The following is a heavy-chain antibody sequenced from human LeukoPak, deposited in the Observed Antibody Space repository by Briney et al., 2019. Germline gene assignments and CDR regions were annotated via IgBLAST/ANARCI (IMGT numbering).Heavy chain of an antibody. Sequence: GGSLRLSCAASGFTFSSYGMSWVRQAPGKGLEWVSAISGSGGSTYYADPVKGRFTISRDNSKNTLYLQMNSLRAEDTAVYYCAKDLRSSGWLVRDYWGQGTLVTVSS. D-gene: IGHD6-19*01. J-gene: IGHJ4*02. CDR3: AKDLRSSGWLVRDY. CDR2: ISGSGGST. CDR1: GFTFSSYG. V-gene: IGHV3-23*01.